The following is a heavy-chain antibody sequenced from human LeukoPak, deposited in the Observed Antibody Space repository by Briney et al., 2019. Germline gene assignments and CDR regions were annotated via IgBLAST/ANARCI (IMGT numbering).Heavy chain of an antibody. J-gene: IGHJ5*02. CDR2: INPNRGVT. CDR3: ARGPFITMVRGVIPNWFDP. CDR1: GYTFTDYY. Sequence: ASVKVSCKASGYTFTDYYLHWVRQAPGQGLEWMGWINPNRGVTKSAQKFQGRVTMTRDTSISTAYMELSRLRSDDTAVYYCARGPFITMVRGVIPNWFDPWGQGTLVTVSS. D-gene: IGHD3-10*01. V-gene: IGHV1-2*02.